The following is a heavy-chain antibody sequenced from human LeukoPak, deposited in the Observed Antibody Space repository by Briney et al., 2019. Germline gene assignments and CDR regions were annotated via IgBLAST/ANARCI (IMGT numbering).Heavy chain of an antibody. J-gene: IGHJ3*02. CDR2: IYYSGST. CDR1: GGSISSSSYY. CDR3: ARDSRRELLHAFDI. Sequence: SETLSLTCTVSGGSISSSSYYWGWIRQPPGKGLEWIGSIYYSGSTYYNPSLKSRVTISVDTSKNQFSLKLSSVTAADTAVYYCARDSRRELLHAFDIWGQGTMVTVSS. D-gene: IGHD1-26*01. V-gene: IGHV4-39*07.